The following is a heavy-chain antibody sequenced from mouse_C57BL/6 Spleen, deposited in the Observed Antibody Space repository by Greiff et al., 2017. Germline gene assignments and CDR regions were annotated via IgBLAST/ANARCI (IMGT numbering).Heavy chain of an antibody. CDR2: IDPNSGGT. Sequence: QVQLQQPGAELVQPGASVKLSCKASGYTFTSYWMHWVKQRPGRGLEWIGRIDPNSGGTQYNEKFKSKATLTVDKPSSTAYMQLRSLTSEDSAVYYCARNDYGPSYGYFDVWGTGTTVTVSS. D-gene: IGHD1-1*01. CDR1: GYTFTSYW. CDR3: ARNDYGPSYGYFDV. V-gene: IGHV1-72*01. J-gene: IGHJ1*03.